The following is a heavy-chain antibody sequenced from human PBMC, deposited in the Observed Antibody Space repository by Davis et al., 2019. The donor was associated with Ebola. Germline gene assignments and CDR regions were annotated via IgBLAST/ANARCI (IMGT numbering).Heavy chain of an antibody. CDR2: ISSSSSYI. V-gene: IGHV3-21*01. CDR1: GFTFSSYS. D-gene: IGHD3-22*01. Sequence: PGGSLRLSCAASGFTFSSYSMNWVRQAPGKGLEWVSSISSSSSYIYYADSVKGRFTISRDNAKNSLYLQMNSLRAEDTAVYYCARDPYYYDSSGVFDIWGQGTLVTVSS. J-gene: IGHJ3*02. CDR3: ARDPYYYDSSGVFDI.